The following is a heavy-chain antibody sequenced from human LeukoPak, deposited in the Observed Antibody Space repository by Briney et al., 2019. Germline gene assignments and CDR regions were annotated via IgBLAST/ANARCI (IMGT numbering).Heavy chain of an antibody. J-gene: IGHJ4*02. CDR2: INAGNGNT. D-gene: IGHD2-15*01. Sequence: ASVKVSCKASGYTFTSYAMHWVRQAPGQRLEWMGWINAGNGNTKYSQKFQGRVTITRDTSASTAYMELSSLRSEDTAVYHCARDQAAALYYFDYWGQGTLVTVSS. CDR3: ARDQAAALYYFDY. V-gene: IGHV1-3*01. CDR1: GYTFTSYA.